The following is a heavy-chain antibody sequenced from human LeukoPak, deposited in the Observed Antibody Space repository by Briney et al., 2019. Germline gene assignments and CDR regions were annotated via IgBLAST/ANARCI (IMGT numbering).Heavy chain of an antibody. CDR2: LYHSGST. CDR1: RGSISSSNW. CDR3: ARDTVPAALYYYYGMDV. D-gene: IGHD2-2*01. J-gene: IGHJ6*04. V-gene: IGHV4-4*02. Sequence: PSGTLSLACPVSRGSISSSNWWSWVRQPPGKGLEWSGELYHSGSTNYNPSLKSRVTISVDKSKNQFSLKLSSVTAADTAVYYCARDTVPAALYYYYGMDVWGKGTTVTVSS.